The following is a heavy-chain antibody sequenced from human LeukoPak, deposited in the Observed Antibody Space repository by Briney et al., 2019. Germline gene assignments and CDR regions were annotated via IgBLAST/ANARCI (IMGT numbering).Heavy chain of an antibody. J-gene: IGHJ6*03. V-gene: IGHV1-18*01. D-gene: IGHD2-2*01. Sequence: ASVKVSCKASGYTFTSYGISWVRHAPGQGLEWMGWISAYNGNTNYAQKLQGRLTMTTDTSKSTAYMELRSLRSDDTAVYYCAYQLLFNYYYMDVWGKGTTVTVSS. CDR3: AYQLLFNYYYMDV. CDR1: GYTFTSYG. CDR2: ISAYNGNT.